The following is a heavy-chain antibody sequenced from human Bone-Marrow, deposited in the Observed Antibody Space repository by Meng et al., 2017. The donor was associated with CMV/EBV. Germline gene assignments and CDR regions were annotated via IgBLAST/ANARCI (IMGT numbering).Heavy chain of an antibody. CDR1: GYTFTSYG. Sequence: ASVKVSCKASGYTFTSYGISWVRQAPGQGLEWMGWISAYNGNTNYAQKLQGRVTMTTDTSTSTAYSELRSLRSDDTAVYYCAREFGMRYQLLFSYYYYGMDVWGQGTTVTVSS. D-gene: IGHD2-2*01. J-gene: IGHJ6*01. CDR3: AREFGMRYQLLFSYYYYGMDV. CDR2: ISAYNGNT. V-gene: IGHV1-18*01.